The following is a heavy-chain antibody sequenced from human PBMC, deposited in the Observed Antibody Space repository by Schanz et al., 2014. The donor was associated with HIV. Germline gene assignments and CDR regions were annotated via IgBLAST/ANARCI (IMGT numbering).Heavy chain of an antibody. V-gene: IGHV4-4*07. D-gene: IGHD3-10*01. CDR3: ARHQRGSYLEALDY. CDR1: GGSLRNSY. CDR2: IYTSGST. Sequence: QVHLQESGPGLVKPSQTLSLTCTVSGGSLRNSYWSWIRQPAGKGLEWIGGIYTSGSTNYNPSLRSRVTMSVDPSKTHFPRKLSSVTAADTAVYYCARHQRGSYLEALDYWGQGTLVTVSS. J-gene: IGHJ4*02.